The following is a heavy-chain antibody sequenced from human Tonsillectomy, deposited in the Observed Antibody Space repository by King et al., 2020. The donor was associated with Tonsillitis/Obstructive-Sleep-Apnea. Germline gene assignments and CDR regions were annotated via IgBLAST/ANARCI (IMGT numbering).Heavy chain of an antibody. Sequence: PLQESGPGLVKPSETLSLTCTVSGGSISSYYWSWIRQPPGKGLEWIGYIYYSGSTNYNPSLKSRVTISVDTSKNQFSLKLSSVTAADTAVYYCARGATYYDSSGYFRYFDYWGQGTLVTVSS. J-gene: IGHJ4*02. CDR2: IYYSGST. D-gene: IGHD3-22*01. V-gene: IGHV4-59*01. CDR3: ARGATYYDSSGYFRYFDY. CDR1: GGSISSYY.